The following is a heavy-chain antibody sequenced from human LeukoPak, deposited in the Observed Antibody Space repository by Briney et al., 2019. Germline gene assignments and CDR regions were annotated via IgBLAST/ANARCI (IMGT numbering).Heavy chain of an antibody. J-gene: IGHJ3*02. Sequence: PGGSLRLSCAASGFTFSSYSMNWVRQAPGKGLEWVSAISGSGGSTYYADSVKGRFTISRDNSRNTLYLQMNSLRAEDTAVYYCAKAPAGRFNDAFDIWGQGTMVTVSS. CDR1: GFTFSSYS. D-gene: IGHD2-2*01. V-gene: IGHV3-23*01. CDR2: ISGSGGST. CDR3: AKAPAGRFNDAFDI.